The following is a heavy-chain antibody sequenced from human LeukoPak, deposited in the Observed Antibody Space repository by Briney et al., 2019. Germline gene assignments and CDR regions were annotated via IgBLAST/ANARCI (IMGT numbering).Heavy chain of an antibody. D-gene: IGHD2-2*01. CDR3: ARAVGPAAIKRSGYMDV. J-gene: IGHJ6*03. Sequence: SETLSLTCAVYGGSFSGYYWSWIRQPPGKGLEWIGEINHSGSTNYNPSLKSRVTISVDTSKNQFSLKLSSVTAADTAVYYCARAVGPAAIKRSGYMDVWGKGTTVTVSS. CDR1: GGSFSGYY. V-gene: IGHV4-34*01. CDR2: INHSGST.